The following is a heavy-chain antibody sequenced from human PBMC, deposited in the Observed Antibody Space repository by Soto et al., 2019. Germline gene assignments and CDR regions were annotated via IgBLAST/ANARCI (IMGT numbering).Heavy chain of an antibody. J-gene: IGHJ4*02. CDR1: GFTFSSYA. CDR3: AKVITWTYLDY. D-gene: IGHD1-20*01. V-gene: IGHV3-23*01. CDR2: ISGSGDTT. Sequence: GGSLRLSCAASGFTFSSYAMTWVRQAPGRGLEWVSSISGSGDTTYYADSVKGRFTISRDNSKNTLYLQMNSLRAEDTAVYYCAKVITWTYLDYWGQGTLVTVSS.